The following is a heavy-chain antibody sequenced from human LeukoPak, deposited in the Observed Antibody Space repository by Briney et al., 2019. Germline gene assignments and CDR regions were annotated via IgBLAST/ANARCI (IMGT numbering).Heavy chain of an antibody. J-gene: IGHJ4*02. CDR1: GYTFTSYY. D-gene: IGHD5-12*01. Sequence: ASVKVSCKASGYTFTSYYMHWVRQAPGQGLEWMGIINPSGGSTSYAQKFQGRVTMTRDTSTSTVYMELSSLRSEDTAVYYCARDDLGGGYDSLFDYWGQGTLVTVSS. V-gene: IGHV1-46*01. CDR2: INPSGGST. CDR3: ARDDLGGGYDSLFDY.